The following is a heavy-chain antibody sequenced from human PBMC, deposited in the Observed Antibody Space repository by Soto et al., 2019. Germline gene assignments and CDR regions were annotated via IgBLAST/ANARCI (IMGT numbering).Heavy chain of an antibody. CDR1: GGTFSSYA. CDR3: ASFPAELRADYYGLDV. D-gene: IGHD1-7*01. V-gene: IGHV1-69*13. Sequence: GASVKVSCKASGGTFSSYAISWVRQAPGQGLEWMGGIIPIFGTANYAQKFQGRVTITADESTSTAYVELSSLRSEDTAVYYCASFPAELRADYYGLDVWGQGTTVTVSS. CDR2: IIPIFGTA. J-gene: IGHJ6*02.